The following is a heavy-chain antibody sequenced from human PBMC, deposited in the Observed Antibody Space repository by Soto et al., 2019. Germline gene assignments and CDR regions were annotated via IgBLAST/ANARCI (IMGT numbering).Heavy chain of an antibody. V-gene: IGHV3-9*01. J-gene: IGHJ6*03. D-gene: IGHD6-6*01. CDR3: AKDLYSSSEQYYYMDV. CDR2: ISWNSGSI. CDR1: GFTFDDYA. Sequence: EVQLVESGGGLVQPGRSLRLSCAASGFTFDDYAMHWVQQAPGQGLEWVSGISWNSGSIGYADSVKGRFTISRENAKSFRYLQMNSLRAENTALYYCAKDLYSSSEQYYYMDVWGNGGTITVCS.